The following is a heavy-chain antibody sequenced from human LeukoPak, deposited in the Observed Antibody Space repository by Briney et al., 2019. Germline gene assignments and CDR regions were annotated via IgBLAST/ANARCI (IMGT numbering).Heavy chain of an antibody. D-gene: IGHD5/OR15-5a*01. CDR2: TSGDGITT. CDR3: ARDHVYGGAEY. J-gene: IGHJ4*02. CDR1: GFTFHNFA. Sequence: GGSLRLSCAASGFTFHNFAIHWVRQAPGKGLEWVSLTSGDGITTYFADSVKGRFTISRDNSKSSLFLQMNSLRTEDTALYYCARDHVYGGAEYWGQGTLVTVSS. V-gene: IGHV3-43*02.